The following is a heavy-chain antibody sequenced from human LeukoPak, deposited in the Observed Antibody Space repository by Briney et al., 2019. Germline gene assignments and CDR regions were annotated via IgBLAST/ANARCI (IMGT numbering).Heavy chain of an antibody. CDR3: ARDYYASGTYFLPADH. V-gene: IGHV3-20*04. Sequence: GGSLRLSCATSGFSFDNYGMSWVRQAPGKGLEWVSAIYWNGGGTGYADSVKGRFTISRDNAKNSLYLQMNSLRVEDTALYYCARDYYASGTYFLPADHWGQGTLVTVSS. D-gene: IGHD3-10*01. CDR1: GFSFDNYG. J-gene: IGHJ4*02. CDR2: IYWNGGGT.